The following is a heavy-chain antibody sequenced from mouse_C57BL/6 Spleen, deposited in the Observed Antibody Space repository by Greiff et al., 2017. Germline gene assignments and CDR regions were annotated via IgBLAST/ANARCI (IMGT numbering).Heavy chain of an antibody. Sequence: VQLQQSGPELVKPGASVKISCKASGYTFTDYYMNWVKQSHGKSLEWIGDINPNNGGTSYNQKFKGKATLTVDKSSSTAYMELRSLTSEDSAIYYCARNSSGRYAMDYWGQGTSVTVSS. D-gene: IGHD3-2*02. CDR2: INPNNGGT. CDR3: ARNSSGRYAMDY. J-gene: IGHJ4*01. CDR1: GYTFTDYY. V-gene: IGHV1-26*01.